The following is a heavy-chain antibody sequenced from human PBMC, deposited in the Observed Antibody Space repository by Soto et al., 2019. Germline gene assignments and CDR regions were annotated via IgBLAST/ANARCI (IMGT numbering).Heavy chain of an antibody. J-gene: IGHJ4*02. CDR1: GYRFNTYW. D-gene: IGHD6-19*01. CDR3: ARPRGVATNDFGWYDY. CDR2: IYPGDSDT. V-gene: IGHV5-51*01. Sequence: GESLKISCQGSGYRFNTYWIGWVRQMPGKGLEWMGIIYPGDSDTKYSPSFQGQVTISADKSINTVYLQWSSLRASDTAIYYCARPRGVATNDFGWYDYWGQGTPVTVSS.